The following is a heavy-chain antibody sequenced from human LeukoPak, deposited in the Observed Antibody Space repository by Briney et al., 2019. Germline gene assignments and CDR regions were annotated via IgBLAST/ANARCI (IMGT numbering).Heavy chain of an antibody. D-gene: IGHD3-10*01. Sequence: GGSPRLSCAASGFTFSSYAMSWVRQAPGKGLEWVSAISGSGGSTYYADSVKGLFTISRDNSKNTLYLQMNSLRAEDTAVYYCAKALKWFGGTQYFDYWGQGTLVTVSS. CDR1: GFTFSSYA. CDR2: ISGSGGST. V-gene: IGHV3-23*01. J-gene: IGHJ4*02. CDR3: AKALKWFGGTQYFDY.